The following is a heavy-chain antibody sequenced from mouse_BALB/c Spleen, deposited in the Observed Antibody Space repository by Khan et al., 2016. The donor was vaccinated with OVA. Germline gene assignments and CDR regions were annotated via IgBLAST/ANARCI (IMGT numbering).Heavy chain of an antibody. D-gene: IGHD2-12*01. Sequence: EVELVESGPGLVKPSQSLSLTCTVTGYAITSDYAWNWIRQFPGNKLEWMGYISSTGSTSYNPSLKSRISITRDTSKNQFFLQLKSVTTEETATYYCARSLYYSHGYALDCGGRGTSVTVSS. V-gene: IGHV3-2*02. CDR2: ISSTGST. CDR1: GYAITSDYA. J-gene: IGHJ4*01. CDR3: ARSLYYSHGYALDC.